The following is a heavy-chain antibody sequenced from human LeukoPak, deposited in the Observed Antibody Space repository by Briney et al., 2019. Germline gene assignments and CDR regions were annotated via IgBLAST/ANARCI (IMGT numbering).Heavy chain of an antibody. CDR1: GYTFTSYG. D-gene: IGHD3-22*01. CDR3: ARLDYYYDSSGYSY. Sequence: ASVTVSCTASGYTFTSYGISWVRQAPGQGLEWMGWISAYNGNTNYAQKLQGRVTMTTDTSTSTAYMELRSLRSDDTAVYYCARLDYYYDSSGYSYWGQGTLVTVSS. CDR2: ISAYNGNT. V-gene: IGHV1-18*01. J-gene: IGHJ4*02.